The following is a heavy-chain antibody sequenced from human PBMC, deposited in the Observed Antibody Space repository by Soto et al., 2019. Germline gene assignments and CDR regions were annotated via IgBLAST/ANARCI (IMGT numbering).Heavy chain of an antibody. D-gene: IGHD3-10*01. J-gene: IGHJ5*02. CDR3: ARREGARTYYTQSNWFDL. Sequence: QVQLVQSGAEVKKPGASVKVSCKASGYTFTNYGISWVRQAPGQGLEWMGWINTYNGNTKHAQKLQGRVTMTTDTSTSTDYTERRYLRSHHTAVDYCARREGARTYYTQSNWFDLLCQGTLVTVAS. CDR2: INTYNGNT. V-gene: IGHV1-18*01. CDR1: GYTFTNYG.